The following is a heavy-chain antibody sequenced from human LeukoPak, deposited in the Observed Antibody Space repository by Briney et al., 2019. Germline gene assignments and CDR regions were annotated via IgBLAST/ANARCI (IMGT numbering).Heavy chain of an antibody. CDR3: ARPPGRTGAFDI. Sequence: GGSPRLSCAGSGFTFSRYWMSWVRQAPGKGLEWVANIGPDGSVKYYVDSVKGRFTISRDNSKNTLYLQMNSLRAEDTAVYYCARPPGRTGAFDIWGQGTMVTVSS. V-gene: IGHV3-7*03. J-gene: IGHJ3*02. CDR1: GFTFSRYW. CDR2: IGPDGSVK. D-gene: IGHD3-10*01.